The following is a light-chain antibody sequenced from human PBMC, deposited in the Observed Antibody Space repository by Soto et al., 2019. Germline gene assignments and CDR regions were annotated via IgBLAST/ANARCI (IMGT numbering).Light chain of an antibody. V-gene: IGKV3-11*01. CDR3: QQRNNWPRST. Sequence: EVVMTQSPATLSVSPGERATLSCRASQSVWTYLAWYQQKRGQAPRLLMYGASNRASGIPARFSGSGSGTDFTLTISSLEPEDFAVYYCQQRNNWPRSTFGQGTRLEIK. J-gene: IGKJ5*01. CDR1: QSVWTY. CDR2: GAS.